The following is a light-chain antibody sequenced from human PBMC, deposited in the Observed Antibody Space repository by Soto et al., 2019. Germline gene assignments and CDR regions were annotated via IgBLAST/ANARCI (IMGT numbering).Light chain of an antibody. CDR2: AAS. V-gene: IGKV1-16*02. CDR3: QQAAIFLIT. Sequence: DIQMTQSPSSLSASVEDRVTITCRASPGIRNYLSWFQQKPGKAPKSLIYAASSLQSGVPSKFSGRGSGTDFTLTFCSLQPEDFAPYYCQQAAIFLITFGHLRRLEIK. CDR1: PGIRNY. J-gene: IGKJ5*01.